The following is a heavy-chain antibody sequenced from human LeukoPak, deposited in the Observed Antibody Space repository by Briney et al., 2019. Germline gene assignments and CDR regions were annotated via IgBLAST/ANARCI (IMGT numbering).Heavy chain of an antibody. CDR3: ATTTRSSSWDY. CDR2: VRPDRSET. Sequence: PGGSLRLSCAGSGFSISNNRMSWVGHGPGIGWMWVANVRPDRSETQYVDSMKGRFTVSRDNSENSLYLRISSLRAEDMAVYYCATTTRSSSWDYWGQGTLVTVSS. D-gene: IGHD2-2*01. J-gene: IGHJ4*02. V-gene: IGHV3-7*01. CDR1: GFSISNNR.